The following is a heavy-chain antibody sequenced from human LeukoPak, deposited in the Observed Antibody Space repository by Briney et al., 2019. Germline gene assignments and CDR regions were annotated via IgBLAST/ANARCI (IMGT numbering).Heavy chain of an antibody. Sequence: GASVKVSCKASGYSFTNNAVSWVRQAPGQGLEWMGGFDPEDGETIYAQKFQGRVTITADKSTSTAYMELSGLRSEDTAVYYCARVGSHDYWGQGTLVTVSS. V-gene: IGHV1-69*10. D-gene: IGHD6-25*01. CDR3: ARVGSHDY. CDR2: FDPEDGET. J-gene: IGHJ4*02. CDR1: GYSFTNNA.